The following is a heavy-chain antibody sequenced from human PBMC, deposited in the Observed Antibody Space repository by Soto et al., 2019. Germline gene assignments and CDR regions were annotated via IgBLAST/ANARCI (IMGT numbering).Heavy chain of an antibody. J-gene: IGHJ6*02. Sequence: EVQLVESGGGLVQPGGSLRVSCAASGFTFGSYWMNWVRQAPGKGLVWVSRIDSDGSSTTYADSVKGRFTTSRDNAKNTLYLQMSSLRVEDTAVYYGARGRPYGMDVWGQGTTVTVSS. CDR2: IDSDGSST. CDR1: GFTFGSYW. CDR3: ARGRPYGMDV. V-gene: IGHV3-74*01.